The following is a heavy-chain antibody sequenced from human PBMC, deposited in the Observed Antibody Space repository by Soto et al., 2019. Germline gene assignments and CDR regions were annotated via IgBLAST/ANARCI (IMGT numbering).Heavy chain of an antibody. J-gene: IGHJ3*02. V-gene: IGHV1-69*13. Sequence: ASVKVSCKTSGGTFSTHTITWVRQAPGQGLEWMGRIIPIFGTSKYAQNFQGRVTITAEESTNTSYMELSSLRYEDTAVYFCARRLDYYESNPYRADDSFEIWGQGTMVTVSS. CDR2: IIPIFGTS. D-gene: IGHD3-22*01. CDR1: GGTFSTHT. CDR3: ARRLDYYESNPYRADDSFEI.